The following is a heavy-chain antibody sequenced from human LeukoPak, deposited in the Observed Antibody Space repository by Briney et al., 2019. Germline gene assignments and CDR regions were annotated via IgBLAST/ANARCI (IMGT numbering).Heavy chain of an antibody. J-gene: IGHJ4*02. V-gene: IGHV4-39*01. Sequence: SETLSLTCTVSGGSMSSSTYYWGWLRQPPGKGLEWIGSIYYSGSTYYNPSLKSRVTISVDTSKNQFSLKLTSVTAADTAVYYCARHFLLTGLLWFGELPFDYWGQGTLVTVSS. CDR3: ARHFLLTGLLWFGELPFDY. CDR2: IYYSGST. D-gene: IGHD3-10*01. CDR1: GGSMSSSTYY.